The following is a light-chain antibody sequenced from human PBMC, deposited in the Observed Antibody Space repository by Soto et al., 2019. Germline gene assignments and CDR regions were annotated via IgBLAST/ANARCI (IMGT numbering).Light chain of an antibody. CDR1: QSVSNSL. CDR3: QQYSAAPLT. V-gene: IGKV3-20*01. J-gene: IGKJ5*01. CDR2: GAS. Sequence: VLTQSPGTLSLSPGERATLSCRASQSVSNSLAWYQQKTGRAPRLLISGASSRATGIPDRFSSSGSDTDFTLTISRLEPEDFAMYYCQQYSAAPLTFGQGTRLDIK.